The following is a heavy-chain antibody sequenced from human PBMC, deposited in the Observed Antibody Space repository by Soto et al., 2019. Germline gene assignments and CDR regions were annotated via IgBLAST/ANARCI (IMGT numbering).Heavy chain of an antibody. CDR2: ISGSGGSS. Sequence: GGSLRLSCAASGFTFINYGMGWVRQAPGKGLEWVSSISGSGGSSYHADSVRGRITISRDNSKNTLFLQMNNLRAEDTAIYYCAGRGGVEVTGFVYWGQGTMVTVSS. CDR3: AGRGGVEVTGFVY. J-gene: IGHJ4*02. D-gene: IGHD3-22*01. CDR1: GFTFINYG. V-gene: IGHV3-23*01.